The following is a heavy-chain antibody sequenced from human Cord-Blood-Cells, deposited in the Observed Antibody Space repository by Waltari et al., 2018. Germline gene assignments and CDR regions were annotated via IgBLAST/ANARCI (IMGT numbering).Heavy chain of an antibody. CDR1: GFTFYVYA. Sequence: EVQLVESGGGLVQPGRCLRLYCAASGFTFYVYAMHWVRQAPGNGLELVSGISWNSGSIGYADSVKGRFTISRDNAKNSLYLQMNSLRAEDTALYYCAKVGDSSGWYFDYWGQGTLVTVSS. D-gene: IGHD6-19*01. V-gene: IGHV3-9*01. CDR2: ISWNSGSI. CDR3: AKVGDSSGWYFDY. J-gene: IGHJ4*02.